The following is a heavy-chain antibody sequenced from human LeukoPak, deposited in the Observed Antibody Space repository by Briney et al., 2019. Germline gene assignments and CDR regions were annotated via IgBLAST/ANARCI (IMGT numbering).Heavy chain of an antibody. V-gene: IGHV4-31*03. CDR1: GVSISDGRYY. D-gene: IGHD2-2*01. Sequence: SETLSLTCNVSGVSISDGRYYWAWIRQRPGKGLEWLGYKYYSGSAKYNPSLKSRLTISIDTPENQFSLHLTSVTAADTAIYYCATPYCSGISCLDAFNVWGQGTLVSVSS. J-gene: IGHJ3*01. CDR3: ATPYCSGISCLDAFNV. CDR2: KYYSGSA.